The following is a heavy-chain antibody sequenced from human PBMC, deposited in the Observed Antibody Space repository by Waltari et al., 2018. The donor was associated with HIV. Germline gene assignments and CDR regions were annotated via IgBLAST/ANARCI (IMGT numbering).Heavy chain of an antibody. J-gene: IGHJ4*02. CDR1: GFTLTDYA. V-gene: IGHV3-33*01. D-gene: IGHD3-10*01. Sequence: QVHLVESGGTVVQPGKSLRLSCVTDGFTLTDYALSWFRQTPGAGLQWVAILWPDGNTRFYAPFVRGRFSISRDNTKKTVFLQMRALRADDTGVYFCARQGNTGTYFGGHRWGRGT. CDR2: LWPDGNTR. CDR3: ARQGNTGTYFGGHR.